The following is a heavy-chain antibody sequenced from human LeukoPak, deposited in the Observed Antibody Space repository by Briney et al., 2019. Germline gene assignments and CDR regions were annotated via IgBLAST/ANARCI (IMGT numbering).Heavy chain of an antibody. CDR3: ARDIRSEYQLLPSGFDP. Sequence: PGGSLRLSCAASGFTFSSYAMSWVRQAPGKGLEWVSAISGSGGSTYYADSVKGRFTISRDNAKNSLYLQMNSLRAEDTAVYYCARDIRSEYQLLPSGFDPWGQGTLVTVSS. D-gene: IGHD2-2*01. CDR2: ISGSGGST. J-gene: IGHJ5*02. V-gene: IGHV3-23*01. CDR1: GFTFSSYA.